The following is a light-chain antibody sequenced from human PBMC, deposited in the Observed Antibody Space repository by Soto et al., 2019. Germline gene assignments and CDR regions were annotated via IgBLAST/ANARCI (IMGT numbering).Light chain of an antibody. CDR3: QKCDYLPI. CDR1: HDITSY. V-gene: IGKV1-33*01. J-gene: IGKJ3*01. CDR2: DAT. Sequence: DIQMTQSPSSLSASVGDRVTITCQASHDITSYLNWYQHKPGKAPKLLMYDATILEAGVPSRFSGSGSGTDFTFTISSLQPEDVATYYWQKCDYLPIFGPGTTVDFK.